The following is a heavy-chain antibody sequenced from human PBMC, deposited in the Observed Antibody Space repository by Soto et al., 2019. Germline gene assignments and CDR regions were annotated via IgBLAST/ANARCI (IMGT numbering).Heavy chain of an antibody. CDR2: IIPIFGTA. CDR1: GGTFSSYA. CDR3: ARALGYCSSTSCYQLDY. Sequence: SVKVSCKSSGGTFSSYAISWVRQAPGQGLEWMGGIIPIFGTANYAQKFQGRVTITADKSTSTAYMELSSLRSEDTAVYYCARALGYCSSTSCYQLDYWGQGTLVTVSS. V-gene: IGHV1-69*06. D-gene: IGHD2-2*01. J-gene: IGHJ4*02.